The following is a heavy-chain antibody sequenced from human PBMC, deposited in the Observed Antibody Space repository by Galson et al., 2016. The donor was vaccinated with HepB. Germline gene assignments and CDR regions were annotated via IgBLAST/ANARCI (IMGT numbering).Heavy chain of an antibody. J-gene: IGHJ4*02. Sequence: SVKVSCKASGGTFSSYAISWVRQAPGQGLEWMGGIIPVFVTANYAQKFQGRVTISADKSTSTAYMEVSSLRSEDTAVYYCARSRETGDLYYLDYWGQGTLVTVSS. CDR1: GGTFSSYA. V-gene: IGHV1-69*06. D-gene: IGHD7-27*01. CDR3: ARSRETGDLYYLDY. CDR2: IIPVFVTA.